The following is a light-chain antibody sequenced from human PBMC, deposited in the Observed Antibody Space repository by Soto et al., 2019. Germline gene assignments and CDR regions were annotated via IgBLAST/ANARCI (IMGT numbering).Light chain of an antibody. Sequence: IVLTQSPSTLSLSPGERATLSCRASQSVSSYLAWYQQKPGQAPRLLIYGASSRATGIPDRFSGSGSGTDFTLTISRLEPEDFAVYYCQQYGSSPQWTFGQGTKVDIK. J-gene: IGKJ1*01. V-gene: IGKV3-20*01. CDR3: QQYGSSPQWT. CDR1: QSVSSY. CDR2: GAS.